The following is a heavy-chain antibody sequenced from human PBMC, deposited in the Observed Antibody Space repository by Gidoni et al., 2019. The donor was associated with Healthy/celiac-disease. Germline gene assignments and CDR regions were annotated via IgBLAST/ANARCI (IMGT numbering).Heavy chain of an antibody. CDR3: ARDSHYYGSGSAIQSPYYYYYGMDV. CDR1: GFTFSSYS. D-gene: IGHD3-10*01. Sequence: EVQLVESGGGLVKPGGSLRLSCAASGFTFSSYSMNWVRQAPGKGLEWVSSISSSSSYIYYADSVKGRFTISRDNAKNSLYLQMNSLRAEDTAVYYCARDSHYYGSGSAIQSPYYYYYGMDVWGQGTTVTVSS. CDR2: ISSSSSYI. J-gene: IGHJ6*02. V-gene: IGHV3-21*01.